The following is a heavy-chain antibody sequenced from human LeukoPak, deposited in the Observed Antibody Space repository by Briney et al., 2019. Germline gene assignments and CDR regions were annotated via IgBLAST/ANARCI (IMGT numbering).Heavy chain of an antibody. CDR3: ARVASSILGYASFDF. J-gene: IGHJ4*02. CDR2: MHHGGST. D-gene: IGHD2-2*01. Sequence: PSETLSLTCGVSGDSIRNANYWGWIRRPPGQGLEWIAGMHHGGSTFYNPSLQSRVTISMYTSKNQFSLNLNYVTAADTAVYYCARVASSILGYASFDFWGQGTLVTVSS. CDR1: GDSIRNANY. V-gene: IGHV4-38-2*01.